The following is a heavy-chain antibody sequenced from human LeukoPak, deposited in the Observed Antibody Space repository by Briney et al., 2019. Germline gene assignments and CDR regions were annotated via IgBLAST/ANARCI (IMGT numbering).Heavy chain of an antibody. Sequence: PGGSLRLSCAASGFTFSTFAMHWVRQAPGKGLVWVSRINSDGSSTSYADSVKGRFTISRDNAKNTLYLQMNSLRAEDTAVYYCARGSGGDFDYWGQGTLVTVSS. CDR1: GFTFSTFA. CDR2: INSDGSST. V-gene: IGHV3-74*01. D-gene: IGHD6-19*01. J-gene: IGHJ4*02. CDR3: ARGSGGDFDY.